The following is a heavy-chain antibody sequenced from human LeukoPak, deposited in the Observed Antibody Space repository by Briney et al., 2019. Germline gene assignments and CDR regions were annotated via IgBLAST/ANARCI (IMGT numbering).Heavy chain of an antibody. CDR2: IYDSVST. V-gene: IGHV4-59*01. CDR1: GGSLRNYY. Sequence: PSETLSLTCIVSGGSLRNYYWNWIRQTPGKGLEWIGYIYDSVSTNYNPSLKSRATISVDTSKNQVSLKLSSVTAADTAVYYCARDGYYFYGVDVWGQGTTVTVSS. J-gene: IGHJ6*02. CDR3: ARDGYYFYGVDV.